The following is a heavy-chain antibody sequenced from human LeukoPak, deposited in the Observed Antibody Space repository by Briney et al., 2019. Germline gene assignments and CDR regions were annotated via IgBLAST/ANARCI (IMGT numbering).Heavy chain of an antibody. CDR2: ISAYNGNT. Sequence: GGSVKVSCKASGYTFTSYGISAVPHAPGQRLEWMGWISAYNGNTNYAQNLQGRAPFNTATSTTTAHLDLRSLRSDGTAVYYCARHYGDYYNWFDPWGQGTLVTVSS. CDR3: ARHYGDYYNWFDP. CDR1: GYTFTSYG. V-gene: IGHV1-18*01. D-gene: IGHD4-17*01. J-gene: IGHJ5*02.